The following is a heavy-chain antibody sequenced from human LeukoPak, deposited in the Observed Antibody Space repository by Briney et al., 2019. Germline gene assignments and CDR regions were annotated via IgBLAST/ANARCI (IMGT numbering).Heavy chain of an antibody. CDR3: ARDVGDGDYGWFDP. CDR1: GFSLTIGYF. V-gene: IGHV4-38-2*02. Sequence: SETLSLTCNVSGFSLTIGYFWGWIRQPPGKGLEWIGSIFHSGSTYFNPSLKSRVTMSVDTSKNQFSLQLPSVTAADTAIYYCARDVGDGDYGWFDPWGQGTLVSVSS. D-gene: IGHD4-17*01. J-gene: IGHJ5*02. CDR2: IFHSGST.